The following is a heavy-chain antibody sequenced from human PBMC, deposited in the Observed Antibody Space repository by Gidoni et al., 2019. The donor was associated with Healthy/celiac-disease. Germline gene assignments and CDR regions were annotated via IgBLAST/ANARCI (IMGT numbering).Heavy chain of an antibody. V-gene: IGHV3-23*01. CDR1: GFTFSSYA. J-gene: IGHJ6*02. CDR2: ISGSGGST. Sequence: EVQLLESGGGLVQPGGSLRLSCAASGFTFSSYAMSWFRLAPGKGLEWVSAISGSGGSTYYAGSVKGRFTISRDNSKNTLYLQMNSLRAEDTAVYYCAKDPKPPYCTNGVCYIGYYYGMDVWGQGTTVTVSS. D-gene: IGHD2-8*01. CDR3: AKDPKPPYCTNGVCYIGYYYGMDV.